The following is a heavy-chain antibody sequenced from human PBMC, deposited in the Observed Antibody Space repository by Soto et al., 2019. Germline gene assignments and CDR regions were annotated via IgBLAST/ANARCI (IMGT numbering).Heavy chain of an antibody. CDR1: GFTFSSYS. CDR2: ISSSSSYI. CDR3: ARGGVAAAGTRNAPDY. V-gene: IGHV3-21*01. Sequence: GGSLRLSCAASGFTFSSYSMNWVRQAPGKGLEWVSSISSSSSYIYYADSVKGRFTISRDNAKNSLYLQMNSLRAEDTAVHYCARGGVAAAGTRNAPDYWGQGTLVTVSS. D-gene: IGHD6-13*01. J-gene: IGHJ4*02.